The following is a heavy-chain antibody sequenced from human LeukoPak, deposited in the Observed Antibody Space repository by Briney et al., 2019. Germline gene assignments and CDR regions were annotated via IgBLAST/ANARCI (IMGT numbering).Heavy chain of an antibody. Sequence: SETLSLTCTVSGGSISSGGYYWSWIRQHPGKGLEWIGYIYYSGSTYYNPSLKSRVTISVDTSKNQFSLKLSSVTAADTAVYYRARTYGNDFWSGYSWFDPWGQGTLVTVSS. CDR3: ARTYGNDFWSGYSWFDP. D-gene: IGHD3-3*01. CDR2: IYYSGST. J-gene: IGHJ5*02. V-gene: IGHV4-31*03. CDR1: GGSISSGGYY.